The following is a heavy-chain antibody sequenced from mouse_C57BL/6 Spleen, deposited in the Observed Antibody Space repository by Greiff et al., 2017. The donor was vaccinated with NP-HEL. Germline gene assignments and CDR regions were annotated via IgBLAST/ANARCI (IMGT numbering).Heavy chain of an antibody. Sequence: QVQLQQPGAELVMPGASVKLSCKASGYTFTSYWMHWVKQRPGQGLEWIGEIDPSDSYTNYNQKFKGKSTLTVDKSSSTAYMQLSSLTSEDSAVYYCARCDWDYFDYWGQGTTLTVSS. D-gene: IGHD2-13*01. CDR3: ARCDWDYFDY. CDR2: IDPSDSYT. CDR1: GYTFTSYW. V-gene: IGHV1-69*01. J-gene: IGHJ2*01.